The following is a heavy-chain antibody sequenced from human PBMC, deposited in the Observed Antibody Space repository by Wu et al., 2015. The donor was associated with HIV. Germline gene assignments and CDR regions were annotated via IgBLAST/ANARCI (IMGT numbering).Heavy chain of an antibody. Sequence: QVQLVQSGAEVKKPGASVKVSCKASGYTFTGYYMHWLRQAPGQGLEWMGWINPNSGGTNFAQKFQDRVTLTRDTSISTAYMEMSGLRSDDTAVLFCARDYYDVLTTYSHYFFDLWGQGTLVTVSS. CDR1: GYTFTGYY. CDR2: INPNSGGT. D-gene: IGHD3-9*01. J-gene: IGHJ4*02. V-gene: IGHV1-2*02. CDR3: ARDYYDVLTTYSHYFFDL.